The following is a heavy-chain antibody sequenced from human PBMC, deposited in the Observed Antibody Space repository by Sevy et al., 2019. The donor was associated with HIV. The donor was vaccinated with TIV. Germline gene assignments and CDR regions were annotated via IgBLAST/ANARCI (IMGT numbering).Heavy chain of an antibody. D-gene: IGHD1-1*01. CDR1: GFTFGDYC. V-gene: IGHV3-49*04. J-gene: IGHJ4*02. CDR2: LKSKAYGGTV. Sequence: GGSLRLSCTASGFTFGDYCMSWVRQAPGKGLEWVAFLKSKAYGGTVDHAASVKGRFTSSRDDSKSIAYLQMNDLNTGDTGVYYCTRWKGAKSIFDYWGQGALVTVSS. CDR3: TRWKGAKSIFDY.